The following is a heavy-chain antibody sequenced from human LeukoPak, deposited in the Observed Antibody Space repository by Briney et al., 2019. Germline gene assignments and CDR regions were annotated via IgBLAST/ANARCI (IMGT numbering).Heavy chain of an antibody. J-gene: IGHJ4*02. D-gene: IGHD3-10*01. CDR2: ITSSGRTP. CDR3: AKDRPNFYETSGSYYKMKGDF. CDR1: GFTFNTHA. Sequence: PGESLRLSCEASGFTFNTHAMSWVRQAQGKGREWVASITSSGRTPFYTDSVRGRFIISRDNSKNTLYLQMNSLRGDDSAVYYCAKDRPNFYETSGSYYKMKGDFWGQGSLVTVSS. V-gene: IGHV3-23*01.